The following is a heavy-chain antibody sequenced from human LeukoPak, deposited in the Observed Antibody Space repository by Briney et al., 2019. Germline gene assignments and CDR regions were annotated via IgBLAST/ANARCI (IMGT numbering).Heavy chain of an antibody. Sequence: GEPLNFSGKPSGYTFITFWIGGVRQLPGKGLKWMGIIYPGDSETRYSPSFQGQVTISVDKSISTAYLQWSSLKASDTAVYYCATGGIYSSNFDYWGQGTLVTVSS. CDR1: GYTFITFW. CDR2: IYPGDSET. V-gene: IGHV5-51*01. CDR3: ATGGIYSSNFDY. D-gene: IGHD5-18*01. J-gene: IGHJ4*02.